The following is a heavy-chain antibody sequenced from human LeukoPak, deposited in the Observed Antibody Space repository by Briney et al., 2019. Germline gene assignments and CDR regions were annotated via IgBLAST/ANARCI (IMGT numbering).Heavy chain of an antibody. V-gene: IGHV3-23*01. CDR1: GFTFSSYG. D-gene: IGHD1-26*01. Sequence: GGSLRLSRAASGFTFSSYGMSWVRQTPGKGLEWVSVIRGSGVYTLYADSVKGRLTISRDNSKNTLYLQMNSLRAEDTAIYFCATKTSGTYGYFEYWGQGTLVTVSS. CDR2: IRGSGVYT. CDR3: ATKTSGTYGYFEY. J-gene: IGHJ4*02.